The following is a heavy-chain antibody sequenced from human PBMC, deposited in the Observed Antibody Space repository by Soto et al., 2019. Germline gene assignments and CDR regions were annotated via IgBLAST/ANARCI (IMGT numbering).Heavy chain of an antibody. D-gene: IGHD3-22*01. J-gene: IGHJ5*02. Sequence: GGSLRLSCAASGFTVSSNYMSWVRQAPGKGLEWVSIIYSGGGTYYADSVKGRFTISRHNSNNTLYLQMNSLRAEDTAVYFCARMIGVNWFDPWGQGAQVTVSS. CDR2: IYSGGGT. V-gene: IGHV3-53*04. CDR3: ARMIGVNWFDP. CDR1: GFTVSSNY.